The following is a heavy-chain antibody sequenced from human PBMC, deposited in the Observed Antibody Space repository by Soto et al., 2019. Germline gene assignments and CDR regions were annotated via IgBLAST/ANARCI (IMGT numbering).Heavy chain of an antibody. CDR2: ISWDGGST. CDR3: AKDNSGSYYGGTYNWFDP. D-gene: IGHD1-26*01. Sequence: QPGGSLRLSCAASGFTFDDYTMHWVRQAPGKGLEWVSLISWDGGSTYYADSVKGRFTISRDNSKNSLYLQMNSLRTEDTALYYCAKDNSGSYYGGTYNWFDPWGQGTLVTVPQ. CDR1: GFTFDDYT. V-gene: IGHV3-43*01. J-gene: IGHJ5*02.